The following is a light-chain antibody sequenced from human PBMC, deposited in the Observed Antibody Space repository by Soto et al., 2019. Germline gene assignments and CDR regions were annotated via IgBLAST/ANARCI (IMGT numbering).Light chain of an antibody. CDR1: QSISSY. Sequence: DIPMTQSPSSLSASVGDRVTITCRASQSISSYLNWYQQKPGKAPKLLIYAASSLQSGVPSRFSGSGSVTDFALSISSLQPGDFATYYCQQSYSTPPAFGQGTKLEIK. CDR2: AAS. V-gene: IGKV1-39*01. J-gene: IGKJ2*01. CDR3: QQSYSTPPA.